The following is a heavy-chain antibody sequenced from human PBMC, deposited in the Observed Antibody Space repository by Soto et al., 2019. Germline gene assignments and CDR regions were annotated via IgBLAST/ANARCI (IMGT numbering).Heavy chain of an antibody. CDR2: ISYSGTA. CDR1: GGSVSSGSYH. D-gene: IGHD2-8*01. V-gene: IGHV4-61*01. J-gene: IGHJ4*02. Sequence: QVQLQESGPGLVKPSETLSLTCPVSGGSVSSGSYHWNWARPPPGKGLEWIGHISYSGTANYDPSLRGRVIMATDTSMNQFSLRLTSVTAADTAVYYCMRSHGAYWGQGALVTVSP. CDR3: MRSHGAY.